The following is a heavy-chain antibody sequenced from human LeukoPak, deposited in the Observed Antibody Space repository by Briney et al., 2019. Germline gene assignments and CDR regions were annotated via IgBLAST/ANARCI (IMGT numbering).Heavy chain of an antibody. CDR1: GFTFSSYA. D-gene: IGHD3-22*01. CDR3: ARGYYRVDY. Sequence: GGSLRLSCAASGFTFSSYAMSWVRQAPGKGLEWVANIKQDGSEKYYVDSVKGRFTISRDNAKNSLYLQMNSLRAEDTAVYYCARGYYRVDYWGQGTLVTVSS. V-gene: IGHV3-7*04. CDR2: IKQDGSEK. J-gene: IGHJ4*02.